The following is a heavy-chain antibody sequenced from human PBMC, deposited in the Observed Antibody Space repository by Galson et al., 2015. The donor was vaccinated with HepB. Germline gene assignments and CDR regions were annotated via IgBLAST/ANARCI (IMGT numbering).Heavy chain of an antibody. V-gene: IGHV3-43D*03. CDR2: ISWDGDST. Sequence: SLRLSCAASGFTFDDYATHWVRQAPGKGLEWVSLISWDGDSTYYADSVKGRFTISRDNSKNSLYLQMNSLRAEDTALYYCAKDSAVSVGGSYYYYGMDVWGQGTTVTVSS. CDR3: AKDSAVSVGGSYYYYGMDV. D-gene: IGHD6-19*01. J-gene: IGHJ6*02. CDR1: GFTFDDYA.